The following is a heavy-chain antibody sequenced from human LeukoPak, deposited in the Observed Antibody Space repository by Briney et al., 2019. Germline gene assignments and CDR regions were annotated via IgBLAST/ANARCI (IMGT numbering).Heavy chain of an antibody. CDR2: IYYSGST. D-gene: IGHD5-12*01. CDR1: GDSVSSGRYY. V-gene: IGHV4-61*01. CDR3: AGDSGYPGY. J-gene: IGHJ4*02. Sequence: PSETLSLTCTVSGDSVSSGRYYWSWIRQPPGKGLEWIGYIYYSGSTNYNPSLKSRVTISVDTSKNQFSLKLSSVTAADTAVYYCAGDSGYPGYWGQGTLVTVSS.